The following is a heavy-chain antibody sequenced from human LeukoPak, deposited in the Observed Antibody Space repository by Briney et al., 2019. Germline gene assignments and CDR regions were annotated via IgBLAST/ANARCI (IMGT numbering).Heavy chain of an antibody. CDR2: IKSDGSST. Sequence: GGSLRLSCAASGFTFSSYWMHWVRQAPGKGLVWVSRIKSDGSSTSYADPVKGRFTISRDNVKNTLYLQMNSLRAEDTAVYYCARDGSSWSNWLDPWGQGTLVTVSS. D-gene: IGHD6-13*01. CDR3: ARDGSSWSNWLDP. J-gene: IGHJ5*02. CDR1: GFTFSSYW. V-gene: IGHV3-74*01.